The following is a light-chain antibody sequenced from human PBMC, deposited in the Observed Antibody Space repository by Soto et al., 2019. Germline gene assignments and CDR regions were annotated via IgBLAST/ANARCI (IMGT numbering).Light chain of an antibody. Sequence: EIVLTQSPGTLSVSPGERATLSCRASQSVSKNYLAWYQQKPGHARRLLIYGASNRATGIPDRFSDSGSGTDFTLTISRLEPEDFAVDYCQQYGSSGTFGQGTKVDIK. V-gene: IGKV3-20*01. CDR3: QQYGSSGT. CDR2: GAS. J-gene: IGKJ1*01. CDR1: QSVSKNY.